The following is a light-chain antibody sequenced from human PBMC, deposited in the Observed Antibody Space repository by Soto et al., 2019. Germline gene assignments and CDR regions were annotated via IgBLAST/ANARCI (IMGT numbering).Light chain of an antibody. J-gene: IGKJ1*01. V-gene: IGKV1-5*01. CDR1: QRISSW. CDR2: DAS. CDR3: QQYNSYSQT. Sequence: DIQMTQSPSTLSASVGDRVTITCRASQRISSWLAWYQQKPGKAPKLLIYDASSLEGGVPSRFSGSGSGKEFPLTISSLQPDDFATYYCQQYNSYSQTFGQGTKVDIK.